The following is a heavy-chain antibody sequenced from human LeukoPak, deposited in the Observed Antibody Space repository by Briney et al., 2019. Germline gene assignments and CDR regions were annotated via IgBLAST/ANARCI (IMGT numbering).Heavy chain of an antibody. V-gene: IGHV3-30*04. D-gene: IGHD2-15*01. CDR3: ARDSGSECSGGSCYRDSYMDV. CDR1: GFTFSSYA. J-gene: IGHJ6*03. Sequence: GGSLRLSCAASGFTFSSYAMHWVRQAPGKGLEWVAVISYDGSNKYYADSVKGRFTISRDNSKNTLYLQMNSLRAEDTAVYYCARDSGSECSGGSCYRDSYMDVWGKGTTVTVSS. CDR2: ISYDGSNK.